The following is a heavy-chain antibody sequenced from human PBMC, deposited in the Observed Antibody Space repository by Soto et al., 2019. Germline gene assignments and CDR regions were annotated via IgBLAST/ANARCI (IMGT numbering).Heavy chain of an antibody. J-gene: IGHJ4*02. CDR2: INAGNGKT. Sequence: ASVKVSCKASGYTFTTYAMHWVRQAPGQRLEWMGWINAGNGKTKYPQKFQGRVTITRDTSATTAYMELSSLRSEDTAVYYCARAGDDCSTTNCYMIDYWGQGTLVTVSS. D-gene: IGHD2-2*02. CDR3: ARAGDDCSTTNCYMIDY. V-gene: IGHV1-3*01. CDR1: GYTFTTYA.